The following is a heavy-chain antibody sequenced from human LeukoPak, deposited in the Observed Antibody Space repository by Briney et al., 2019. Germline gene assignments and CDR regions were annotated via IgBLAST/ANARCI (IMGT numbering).Heavy chain of an antibody. V-gene: IGHV3-15*01. CDR3: TADGPVSMAHSFDF. Sequence: GGSLRLSCAASGFTFSSFWMHWVRQAPGKGLEWVARIKARGSGGTTDYPAPVKGRFTISRDDSQNTVHLQMNSLKIEDTAVYYCTADGPVSMAHSFDFWGQGILVTVSS. CDR1: GFTFSSFW. D-gene: IGHD6-6*01. CDR2: IKARGSGGTT. J-gene: IGHJ4*02.